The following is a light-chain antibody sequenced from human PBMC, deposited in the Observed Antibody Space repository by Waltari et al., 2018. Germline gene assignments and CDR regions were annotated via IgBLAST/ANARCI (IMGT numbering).Light chain of an antibody. CDR3: SSSTSSSTPVV. CDR1: SSNVGGSSH. J-gene: IGLJ2*01. Sequence: QSALHQPASVSGCPGQSITIPCTGTSSNVGGSSHVSWYPQHPGKAPNVMIYDVSNRPSWVSNRFSGSKSCTTASLTIPGRQAEDEADYYCSSSTSSSTPVVFGGGTKLTVL. V-gene: IGLV2-14*03. CDR2: DVS.